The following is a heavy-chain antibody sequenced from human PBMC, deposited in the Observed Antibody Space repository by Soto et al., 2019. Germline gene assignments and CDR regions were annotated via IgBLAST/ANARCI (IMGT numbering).Heavy chain of an antibody. CDR2: ISSSTNYI. D-gene: IGHD5-12*01. J-gene: IGHJ4*02. CDR1: GFTFSSYS. CDR3: ARDFRDGYYFDY. V-gene: IGHV3-21*01. Sequence: EVQLVESGGGLAKPGGSLRLSCAASGFTFSSYSMNWVRQAPGKGLEWVSSISSSTNYIYYADSVKGRFTISRDNAKNSLYLQMNSLRAEDTAVYYCARDFRDGYYFDYWGQGTLVTVSS.